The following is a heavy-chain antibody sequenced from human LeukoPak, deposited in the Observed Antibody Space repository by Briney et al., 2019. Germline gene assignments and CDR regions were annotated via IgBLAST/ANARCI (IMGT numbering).Heavy chain of an antibody. CDR2: FDPEDGET. J-gene: IGHJ5*02. Sequence: ASVKVSCKVSGYTLTELSMHWVRQAPGKGLEWMGGFDPEDGETIYAQKFQGRVTITADESTSTAYMELSSLRSEDTAVYYCARAIVVVPAAEWWFDPWGQGTLVTVSS. CDR3: ARAIVVVPAAEWWFDP. CDR1: GYTLTELS. D-gene: IGHD2-2*01. V-gene: IGHV1-24*01.